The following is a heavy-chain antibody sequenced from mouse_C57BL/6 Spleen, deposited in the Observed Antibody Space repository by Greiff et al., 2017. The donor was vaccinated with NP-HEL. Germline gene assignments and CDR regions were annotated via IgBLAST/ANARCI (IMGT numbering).Heavy chain of an antibody. V-gene: IGHV1-81*01. CDR3: ARKDSNYYAMDY. CDR1: GCTFTSYG. D-gene: IGHD2-5*01. CDR2: IYPRSGNT. J-gene: IGHJ4*01. Sequence: QVHVKQSGAELARPGASVKLSCKASGCTFTSYGISWVKQRTGQGLEWIGEIYPRSGNTYYNEKFKGKATLTADKSSSTAYMELRSLTSEDSAVYFCARKDSNYYAMDYWGQGTSVTVSS.